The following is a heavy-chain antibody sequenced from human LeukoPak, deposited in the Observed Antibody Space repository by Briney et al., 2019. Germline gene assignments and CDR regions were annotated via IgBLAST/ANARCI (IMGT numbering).Heavy chain of an antibody. Sequence: ASVKVSCKASGYTFTGDYMHWVRQAPGQGLEWVGRIHPNSGGTKYAQKFQGRVTMTRDTSIATAYMELSRLRSDDTAVYYCTRETLNWFDPWGQGTLVTVSS. CDR1: GYTFTGDY. CDR3: TRETLNWFDP. J-gene: IGHJ5*02. V-gene: IGHV1-2*06. CDR2: IHPNSGGT.